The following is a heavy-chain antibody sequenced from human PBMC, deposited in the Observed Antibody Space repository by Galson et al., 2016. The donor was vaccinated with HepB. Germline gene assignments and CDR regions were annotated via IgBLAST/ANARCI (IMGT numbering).Heavy chain of an antibody. D-gene: IGHD3-16*01. J-gene: IGHJ4*02. CDR3: AGERGWKQRLYYFDY. V-gene: IGHV1-69*13. CDR1: RDTFSSYA. CDR2: IIPIFRTA. Sequence: SVKVSCKASRDTFSSYAINWVRQAPGQGLEWMGGIIPIFRTANYAQKFQGRVTITADESTSTAYMELSSLRSEDTALYYCAGERGWKQRLYYFDYWGQGTLVTVSS.